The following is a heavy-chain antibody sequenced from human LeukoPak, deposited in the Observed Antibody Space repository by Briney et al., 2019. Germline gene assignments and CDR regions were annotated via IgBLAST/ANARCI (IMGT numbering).Heavy chain of an antibody. J-gene: IGHJ4*02. D-gene: IGHD6-6*01. CDR3: AKFPGRAARPVVYFDY. CDR2: ISGSGGST. Sequence: GGSLRLSCAASGFTFSSYAMSWVRQAPGKGLEWVSAISGSGGSTYYAGSVKGRFTISRDNSKNTLYLQMNSLRAEDTAVYYCAKFPGRAARPVVYFDYWGQGTLVTVSS. CDR1: GFTFSSYA. V-gene: IGHV3-23*01.